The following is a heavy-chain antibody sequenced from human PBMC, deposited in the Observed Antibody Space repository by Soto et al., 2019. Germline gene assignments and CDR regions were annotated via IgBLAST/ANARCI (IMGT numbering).Heavy chain of an antibody. CDR3: ARDYWRGGAFDY. CDR2: ISYDGSNK. CDR1: GFTFSSYA. V-gene: IGHV3-30-3*01. J-gene: IGHJ4*02. D-gene: IGHD3-3*01. Sequence: QVQLVESGGGVVQPGRSLRLSCAASGFTFSSYAMHWVRQAPGKGLEWVAVISYDGSNKYYADSVKGRFTISRDNSKNTLYQQMNSLRAEDTAVYYCARDYWRGGAFDYWGQGTLVTVSS.